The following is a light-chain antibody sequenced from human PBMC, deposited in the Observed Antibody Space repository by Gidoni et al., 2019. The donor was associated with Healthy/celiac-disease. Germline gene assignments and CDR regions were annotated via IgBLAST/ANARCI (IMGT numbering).Light chain of an antibody. CDR2: DVS. V-gene: IGLV2-14*03. CDR1: SSDVGGYNY. Sequence: QSALTQPASVSGSPGQSITISCTGTSSDVGGYNYVSCYQPHPGKAPKLMIYDVSTRSSGVSIRFSGSKSGHTASLTISGLQAEAEADYYCRSYTSSSPLVFGGGTTLTVL. CDR3: RSYTSSSPLV. J-gene: IGLJ2*01.